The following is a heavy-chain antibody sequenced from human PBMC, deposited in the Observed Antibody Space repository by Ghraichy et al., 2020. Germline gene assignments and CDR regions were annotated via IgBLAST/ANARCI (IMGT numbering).Heavy chain of an antibody. J-gene: IGHJ3*01. CDR3: AGGRGGYYNAAFDV. V-gene: IGHV4-59*01. D-gene: IGHD3-22*01. CDR1: GGSISSYY. Sequence: SETLSLTCTVSGGSISSYYWSWIRQPPGKGLEWIGHIYHTGSTNYSPSLKSRVTISIDTSKSQFSLKLTPGTAADTAVYYWAGGRGGYYNAAFDVWGQGTMVTVSS. CDR2: IYHTGST.